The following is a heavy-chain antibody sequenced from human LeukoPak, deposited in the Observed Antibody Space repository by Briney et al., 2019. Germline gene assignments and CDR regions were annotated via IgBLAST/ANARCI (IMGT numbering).Heavy chain of an antibody. Sequence: PGRSLRLSCAASGFTFDDYAMHWVRQAPGKGLEWVSGISWNSGSIGYADSVKGRFTISRDNAKNSLYLQMNSLRAEDTALYYCAKDFYDSSGQDWSGGPDYWGQGTLVTVSS. J-gene: IGHJ4*02. V-gene: IGHV3-9*01. CDR1: GFTFDDYA. CDR3: AKDFYDSSGQDWSGGPDY. D-gene: IGHD3-22*01. CDR2: ISWNSGSI.